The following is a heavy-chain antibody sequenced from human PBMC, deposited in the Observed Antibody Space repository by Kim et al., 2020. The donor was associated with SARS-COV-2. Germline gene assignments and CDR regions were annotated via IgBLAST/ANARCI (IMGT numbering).Heavy chain of an antibody. CDR3: ARDMDEITIFLGDDYYYYYGMDV. CDR1: GFTFSSYA. Sequence: GGSLRLSCAASGFTFSSYAMHWVRQAPGKGLEWVAVISYDGSNKYYADSVKGRFTISRDNSKNTLYLQMNSLRAEDTAVYYWARDMDEITIFLGDDYYYYYGMDVWGQGTTVTVSS. J-gene: IGHJ6*02. V-gene: IGHV3-30*04. CDR2: ISYDGSNK. D-gene: IGHD3-9*01.